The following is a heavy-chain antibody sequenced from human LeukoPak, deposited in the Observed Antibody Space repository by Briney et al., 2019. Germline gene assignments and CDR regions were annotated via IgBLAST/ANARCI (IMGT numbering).Heavy chain of an antibody. D-gene: IGHD6-6*01. Sequence: SETLSLTCAVYGGSFSGYYWSWIRQPPGKGLEWIGRIYTSRSTNYNPSLKSRVTMSVDTSKNQFSLKLSSVTAADTAVYYCARALGGSSGFSFDYWGQGTLVTVSS. CDR1: GGSFSGYY. CDR3: ARALGGSSGFSFDY. CDR2: IYTSRST. V-gene: IGHV4-59*10. J-gene: IGHJ4*02.